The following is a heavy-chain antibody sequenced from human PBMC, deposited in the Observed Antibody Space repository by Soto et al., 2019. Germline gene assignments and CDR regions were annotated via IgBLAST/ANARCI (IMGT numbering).Heavy chain of an antibody. V-gene: IGHV4-59*01. CDR2: IYYSGST. J-gene: IGHJ4*02. CDR1: GGSISSYY. Sequence: SETLSLTCTVSGGSISSYYWSWIRQPPGKGLEWIGYIYYSGSTNYNPSLKSRVSMSVDMSTKQFSLRLFSVTAADTAVYYCARIQRLEIVLDYWGQGTLVTVSS. D-gene: IGHD1-1*01. CDR3: ARIQRLEIVLDY.